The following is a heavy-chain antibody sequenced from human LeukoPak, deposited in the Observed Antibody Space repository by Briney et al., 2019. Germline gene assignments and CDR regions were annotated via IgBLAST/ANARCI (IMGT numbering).Heavy chain of an antibody. CDR1: GFTFIAYA. D-gene: IGHD4-11*01. Sequence: GGSLRLSCEASGFTFIAYAMRWVRQSPGKGLESVSVISAGGDTAYYADSVKGRFTISRDNSKNTLYLQMNSLRAEDTAVYYCAKSTTGIRGALDNWGQGTLVTVSS. J-gene: IGHJ4*02. CDR2: ISAGGDTA. CDR3: AKSTTGIRGALDN. V-gene: IGHV3-23*01.